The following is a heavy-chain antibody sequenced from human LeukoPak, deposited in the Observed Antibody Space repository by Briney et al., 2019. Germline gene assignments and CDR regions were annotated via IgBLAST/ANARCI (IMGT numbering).Heavy chain of an antibody. CDR3: AVLDTAMVVDY. CDR2: ISYTGST. D-gene: IGHD5-18*01. V-gene: IGHV4-59*12. J-gene: IGHJ4*02. CDR1: GASIRSSY. Sequence: PSETLSLTCTVSGASIRSSYWSWIRQPPGKGLEWIGYISYTGSTNYNPSLKSRVTISVDTSKNQFSLKLSSVTAADTAVYYCAVLDTAMVVDYWGQGTLVTVSS.